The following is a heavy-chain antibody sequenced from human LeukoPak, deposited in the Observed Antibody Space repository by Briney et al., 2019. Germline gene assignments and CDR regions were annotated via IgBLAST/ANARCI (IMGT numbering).Heavy chain of an antibody. CDR2: FDPEDGET. CDR3: ATRFSGTPKDDAFDI. J-gene: IGHJ3*02. CDR1: GYTLTELS. D-gene: IGHD3-10*01. V-gene: IGHV1-24*01. Sequence: ASVKVSCKVSGYTLTELSMHWVRQAPGKGLEWMGGFDPEDGETIYAQKFQGRVTMTEDTSTDTAYMELSSLRSEDTAVYYCATRFSGTPKDDAFDIWGQGTTVTVSS.